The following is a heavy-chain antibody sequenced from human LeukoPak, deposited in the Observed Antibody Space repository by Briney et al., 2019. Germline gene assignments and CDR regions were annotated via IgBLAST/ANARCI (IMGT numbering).Heavy chain of an antibody. V-gene: IGHV4-34*01. D-gene: IGHD3-10*01. Sequence: PSETLSLTCAVYGGSFSGYYWSWIRQPPGKGLEWTGEINHSGSTNYNPSLKSRVTISVDTSKNQFSLKLSSVTAADTAVYYCAGTYYYGSGSYLGYWGQGTLVTVSS. CDR1: GGSFSGYY. CDR3: AGTYYYGSGSYLGY. CDR2: INHSGST. J-gene: IGHJ4*02.